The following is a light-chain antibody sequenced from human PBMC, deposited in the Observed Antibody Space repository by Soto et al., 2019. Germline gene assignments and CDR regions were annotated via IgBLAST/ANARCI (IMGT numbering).Light chain of an antibody. V-gene: IGLV2-14*01. CDR1: SSDVGGYNY. CDR2: AVS. CDR3: SSYTSDSSYV. J-gene: IGLJ1*01. Sequence: QSVLTQPPSASGSPGQSVTISCTGTSSDVGGYNYVSWYQQHPGKAPQLMIYAVSNRPSGVSNRFSASKSGNTASLFISGLQAEDEADYYCSSYTSDSSYVFGSGTKVTVL.